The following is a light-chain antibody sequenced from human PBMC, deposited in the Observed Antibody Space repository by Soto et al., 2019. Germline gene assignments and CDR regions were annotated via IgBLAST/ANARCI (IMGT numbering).Light chain of an antibody. J-gene: IGKJ1*01. CDR3: QQYNSYWT. Sequence: DIQMTQSPSTLSASVGDRVTITCRASQSINSWLAWYQQKPGTAPKLLIYKASSLESGVPSRFSGSGSGTEFTLTISSLQPDDFATYYCQQYNSYWTFGQGTKVELK. V-gene: IGKV1-5*03. CDR1: QSINSW. CDR2: KAS.